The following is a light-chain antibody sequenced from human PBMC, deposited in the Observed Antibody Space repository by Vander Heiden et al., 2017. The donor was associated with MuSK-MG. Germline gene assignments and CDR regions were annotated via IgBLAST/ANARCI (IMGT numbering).Light chain of an antibody. J-gene: IGKJ1*01. CDR3: QQGYSTPHT. V-gene: IGKV1-39*01. CDR2: AAS. Sequence: DIQLTQSPASLSASVGDRVTITCRASQSIASYFNWYQQKPGKAPKLLIYAASSLQSGVPSRFSGSGSGTDFTLTISSLQPEDFATYYCQQGYSTPHTFGQRTKVEIK. CDR1: QSIASY.